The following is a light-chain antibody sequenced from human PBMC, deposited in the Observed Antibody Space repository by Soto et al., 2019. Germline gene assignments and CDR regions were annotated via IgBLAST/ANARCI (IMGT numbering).Light chain of an antibody. Sequence: QSALTQPASVSGSPGQSITISCTGTSSDVGAYTSVSWYQHHPDKAPKVMIYEVNKRPSGVSLRFSGSKSGNTASLTISGLQADDEAHYYCSSYNTIGTLQVFGPGTKVTVL. V-gene: IGLV2-14*01. CDR3: SSYNTIGTLQV. CDR2: EVN. CDR1: SSDVGAYTS. J-gene: IGLJ1*01.